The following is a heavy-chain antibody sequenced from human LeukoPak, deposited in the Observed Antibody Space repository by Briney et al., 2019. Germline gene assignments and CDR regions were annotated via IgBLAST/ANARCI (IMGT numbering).Heavy chain of an antibody. Sequence: ASVKVSCKASGDTFTDYYMHWVRQAPGQGLEWMGWINPNRGGTNYAQKFQGRVTMTRDTSISTAYMELSRLRSDDTAVYYCARDKDGMDVWGQGTTVTVSS. CDR1: GDTFTDYY. CDR2: INPNRGGT. CDR3: ARDKDGMDV. J-gene: IGHJ6*02. V-gene: IGHV1-2*02.